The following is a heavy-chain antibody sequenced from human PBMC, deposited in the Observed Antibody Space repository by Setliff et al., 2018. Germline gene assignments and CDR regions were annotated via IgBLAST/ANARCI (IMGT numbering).Heavy chain of an antibody. CDR3: MRLVRFCSRTVCQRTSGDEA. V-gene: IGHV1-18*04. D-gene: IGHD3-3*01. CDR1: GYMFKSYG. CDR2: IGVYSGNA. J-gene: IGHJ5*02. Sequence: VASVKVSCKASGYMFKSYGINWMRQAPGQGLEWMGWIGVYSGNAYSAQRFQGRVSLTTDESTNTAYLELRGLRSDDTAVYYCMRLVRFCSRTVCQRTSGDEAWGQGTLVTVSS.